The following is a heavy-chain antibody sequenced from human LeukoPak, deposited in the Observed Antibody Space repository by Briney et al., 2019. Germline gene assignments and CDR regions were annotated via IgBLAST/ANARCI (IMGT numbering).Heavy chain of an antibody. CDR1: GFTFSSYA. CDR3: AKDLGYSSSWSYYFDY. J-gene: IGHJ4*02. CDR2: ISGGGDST. D-gene: IGHD6-13*01. Sequence: PGGSLRLSCAASGFTFSSYAMTWVRQAPGKGLQWVSTISGGGDSTYYADSVKGRFTISRDISKNTMYLQMSSLRADDTAIYYCAKDLGYSSSWSYYFDYWGQGTLVTVSS. V-gene: IGHV3-23*01.